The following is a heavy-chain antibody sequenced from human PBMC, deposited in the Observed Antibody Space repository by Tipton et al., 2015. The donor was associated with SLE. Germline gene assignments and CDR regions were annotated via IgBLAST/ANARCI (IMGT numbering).Heavy chain of an antibody. CDR1: GETISSRSFL. D-gene: IGHD3-16*01. Sequence: LRLSCAVFGETISSRSFLWGWIRQPPGKGLEWIGSIKYSGSTYYNSSLKSRVTISLDTSRNQFSLKLTSVTAADTAVYYCARVGAGPRLFDYWGQGTLVTVSS. CDR2: IKYSGST. J-gene: IGHJ4*02. CDR3: ARVGAGPRLFDY. V-gene: IGHV4-39*07.